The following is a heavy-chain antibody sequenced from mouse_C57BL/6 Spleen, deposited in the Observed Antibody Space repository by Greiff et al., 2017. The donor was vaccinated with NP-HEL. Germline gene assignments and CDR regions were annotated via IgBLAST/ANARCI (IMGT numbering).Heavy chain of an antibody. J-gene: IGHJ2*01. V-gene: IGHV1-80*01. CDR1: GYAFSSYW. D-gene: IGHD4-1*01. CDR2: IYPGDGDT. CDR3: ARKDEGLGFDY. Sequence: QVQLQQSGAELVKPGASVKISCKASGYAFSSYWMNWVKQRPGKGLEWIGQIYPGDGDTNYNGKFKGKATLTADKSSSTAYMQLSSLTSEDSAVYFCARKDEGLGFDYWGQGTTLTVSS.